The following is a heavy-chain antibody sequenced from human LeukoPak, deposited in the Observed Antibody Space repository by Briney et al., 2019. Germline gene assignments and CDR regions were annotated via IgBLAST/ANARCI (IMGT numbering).Heavy chain of an antibody. CDR3: AKGGHIEYSSSNDYYMDV. V-gene: IGHV3-43D*03. J-gene: IGHJ6*03. D-gene: IGHD6-6*01. Sequence: GGSLRLSCAASGFTFDDYAMHWVRQAPGKGLEWVSLISWDGGSTYYADSVKGRFTISRDNSKNSLYLQMNSLRAEDTALYYCAKGGHIEYSSSNDYYMDVWGKGTTVTVSS. CDR1: GFTFDDYA. CDR2: ISWDGGST.